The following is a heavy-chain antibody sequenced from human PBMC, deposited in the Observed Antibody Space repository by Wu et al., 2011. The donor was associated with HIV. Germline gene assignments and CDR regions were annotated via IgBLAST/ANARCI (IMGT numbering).Heavy chain of an antibody. CDR2: IIPMFGTA. V-gene: IGHV1-69*14. D-gene: IGHD2-21*01. CDR1: GGTFNSYG. Sequence: QVQLVQSGAEVKKPGSSVKVSCKASGGTFNSYGISWVRQAPGQGLEWMGGIIPMFGTAKYVQKFQGRVTITADKSTSTAYMELSSLTSEDTAVYYCARDLGGDEDYWGQGTLVTVSA. J-gene: IGHJ4*02. CDR3: ARDLGGDEDY.